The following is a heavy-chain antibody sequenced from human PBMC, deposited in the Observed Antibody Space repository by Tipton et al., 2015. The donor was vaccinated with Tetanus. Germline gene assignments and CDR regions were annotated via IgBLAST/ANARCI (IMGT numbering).Heavy chain of an antibody. CDR1: GESFSGFY. CDR2: INHRGGI. V-gene: IGHV4-34*01. J-gene: IGHJ4*02. CDR3: ARQSSREVWLQRQWVMFFYGLDV. D-gene: IGHD3/OR15-3a*01. Sequence: AGLVKPSETLSLTCAVSGESFSGFYWHWIRQSPGKGLEWIGEINHRGGIAYNPSLKSRATISVDTSKNQFSLSLASVTVADTAIYYCARQSSREVWLQRQWVMFFYGLDVWGQGTLVTVSS.